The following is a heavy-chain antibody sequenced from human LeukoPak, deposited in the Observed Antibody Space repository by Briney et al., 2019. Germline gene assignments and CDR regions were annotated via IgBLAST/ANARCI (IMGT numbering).Heavy chain of an antibody. V-gene: IGHV1-2*06. CDR2: INPNSGGT. CDR3: ARDFVYDYVWGSYRYNCFDY. Sequence: ASVKVSCKASGYTFTGYYMHWVRQAPGQGLEWMGRINPNSGGTNYAQKFQGRVTMTRDTSISTAYMELSRLRSDHTAVYYCARDFVYDYVWGSYRYNCFDYWGQGTLVTVSS. J-gene: IGHJ4*02. D-gene: IGHD3-16*02. CDR1: GYTFTGYY.